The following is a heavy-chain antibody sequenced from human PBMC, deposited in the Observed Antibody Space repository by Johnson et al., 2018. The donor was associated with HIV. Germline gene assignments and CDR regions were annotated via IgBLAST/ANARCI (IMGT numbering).Heavy chain of an antibody. Sequence: VQLVESGGGVVQPGRSLRLSCAASGFTFNTYAMHWVRQAPGKGLEWVANIKQDGSEKYYVDYVKGRFTISRDNAKNSLYLQMNSLRAEDTAVYYCARDGPWLQSQRDAFDIWGQGTMVTVSS. V-gene: IGHV3-7*01. CDR1: GFTFNTYA. J-gene: IGHJ3*02. CDR2: IKQDGSEK. D-gene: IGHD5-24*01. CDR3: ARDGPWLQSQRDAFDI.